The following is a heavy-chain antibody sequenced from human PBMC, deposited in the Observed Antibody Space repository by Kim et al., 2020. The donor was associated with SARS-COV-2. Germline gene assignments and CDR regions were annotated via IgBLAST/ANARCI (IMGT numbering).Heavy chain of an antibody. J-gene: IGHJ4*02. CDR2: IIPIFGTA. CDR3: AGGYIWGSYRPPFFDY. CDR1: GGTFSSYA. D-gene: IGHD3-16*02. Sequence: SVKVSCKASGGTFSSYAISWVRQAPGQGLEWMGGIIPIFGTANYAQKFQGRVTITADESTSTAYMELSSLRSEDTAVYYCAGGYIWGSYRPPFFDYWGQGTLVTVSS. V-gene: IGHV1-69*13.